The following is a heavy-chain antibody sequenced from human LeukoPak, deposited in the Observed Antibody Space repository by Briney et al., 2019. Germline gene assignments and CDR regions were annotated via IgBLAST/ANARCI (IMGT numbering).Heavy chain of an antibody. J-gene: IGHJ3*02. V-gene: IGHV4-39*07. CDR1: GGSISSGSYY. D-gene: IGHD3-22*01. CDR3: ARGYYYDSSGTHYNI. CDR2: IYYSGST. Sequence: SETLSLTCTVSGGSISSGSYYWGWIRQRPGKGLEWIGSIYYSGSTNYNPSLKSRVTISVDTSKNQFSLKLSSVTAADTAVYYCARGYYYDSSGTHYNIWGQGTMVTVSS.